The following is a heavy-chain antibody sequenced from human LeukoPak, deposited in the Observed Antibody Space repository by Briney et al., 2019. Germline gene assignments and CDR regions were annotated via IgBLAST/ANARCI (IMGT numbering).Heavy chain of an antibody. J-gene: IGHJ4*02. D-gene: IGHD3-10*01. CDR1: GFSLSTSGVG. CDR3: AGISVVLDY. V-gene: IGHV2-5*02. Sequence: SGPTLVKPTQTLTLTCTFSGFSLSTSGVGVGWIRQPPGKALEWLALSYWDDDKRYSPSLKSRLTITKDTSKNQVVLTLTNMDPVDTATYYCAGISVVLDYWGQGTLVTVSP. CDR2: SYWDDDK.